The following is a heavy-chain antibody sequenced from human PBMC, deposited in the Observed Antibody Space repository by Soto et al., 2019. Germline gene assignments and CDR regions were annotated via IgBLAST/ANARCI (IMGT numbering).Heavy chain of an antibody. D-gene: IGHD6-19*01. V-gene: IGHV3-23*01. CDR2: ISGSGGGL. J-gene: IGHJ6*02. CDR1: GFTFRSYA. Sequence: EVQLLESGGGMAQPGGSLRLSCVASGFTFRSYAINWVRQAPGKGLEWVSSISGSGGGLNYADSVKGRFTISRDNSNNTVFLQMNSLRGGDTAVYYCAKGRSSCWTRDGMDVWGQGTTVFVPS. CDR3: AKGRSSCWTRDGMDV.